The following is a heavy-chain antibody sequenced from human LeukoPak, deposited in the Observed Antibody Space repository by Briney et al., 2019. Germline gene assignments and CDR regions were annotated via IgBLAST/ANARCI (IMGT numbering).Heavy chain of an antibody. CDR3: AKDRNIVVVTAIFDY. Sequence: GSLRLSCAASGFTFSSYAMSWVRQAPGKGLEWVSAISGSGGSTYYADSVKGRFTISRDNSKNTLYLQMNSLRAEDTAVYYCAKDRNIVVVTAIFDYWGQGTLVTVSS. D-gene: IGHD2-21*02. J-gene: IGHJ4*02. CDR2: ISGSGGST. CDR1: GFTFSSYA. V-gene: IGHV3-23*01.